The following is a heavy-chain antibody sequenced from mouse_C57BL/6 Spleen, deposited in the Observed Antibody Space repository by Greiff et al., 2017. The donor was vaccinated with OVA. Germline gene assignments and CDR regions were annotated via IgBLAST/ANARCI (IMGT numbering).Heavy chain of an antibody. Sequence: QVQLQQSGAELVRPGTSVKVSCKASGYAFTNYLIEWVKQRPGQGLEWIGVINPGSGGTNYNEKFKGKATLTADKSSSTAYMQLSSLTSEDSAVYFGARSGYYGRTWYFDVWGTGTTVTVSS. J-gene: IGHJ1*03. CDR1: GYAFTNYL. CDR2: INPGSGGT. D-gene: IGHD1-1*01. V-gene: IGHV1-54*01. CDR3: ARSGYYGRTWYFDV.